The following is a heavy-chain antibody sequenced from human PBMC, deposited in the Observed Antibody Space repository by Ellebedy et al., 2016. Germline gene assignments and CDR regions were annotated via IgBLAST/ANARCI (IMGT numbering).Heavy chain of an antibody. CDR3: ARGVGGTSLNWFDP. CDR1: GFTFSSYS. CDR2: ISSSSIYI. D-gene: IGHD3-16*01. Sequence: GGSLRLXXAASGFTFSSYSMHWVRQAPGKGLEWVSSISSSSIYIYYADSVKGRFTISRDNAKNSLYLQMNRLRAEDTAVYYCARGVGGTSLNWFDPWGQGTLVTVSS. J-gene: IGHJ5*02. V-gene: IGHV3-21*01.